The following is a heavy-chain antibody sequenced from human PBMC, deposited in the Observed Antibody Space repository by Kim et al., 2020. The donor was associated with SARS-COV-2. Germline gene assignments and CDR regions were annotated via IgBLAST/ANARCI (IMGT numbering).Heavy chain of an antibody. Sequence: ASVKVSCKASGYTFTSYGISWVRQAPGQGLEWMGWISAYNGNTNYAQKLQGRVTMTTDTSTSTAYMELRSLRSDDTAVYYCARCGYSYGYGYYYYYMDVWGKGTTVTVSS. CDR3: ARCGYSYGYGYYYYYMDV. CDR1: GYTFTSYG. CDR2: ISAYNGNT. D-gene: IGHD5-18*01. V-gene: IGHV1-18*01. J-gene: IGHJ6*03.